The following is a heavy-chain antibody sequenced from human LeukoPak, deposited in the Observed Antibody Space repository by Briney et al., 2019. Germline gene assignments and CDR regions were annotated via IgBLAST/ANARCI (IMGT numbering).Heavy chain of an antibody. CDR3: GRDWGAKGDY. CDR1: GFSFTSYW. V-gene: IGHV3-7*01. CDR2: IKQDGSEK. J-gene: IGHJ4*02. Sequence: PGGSLRLSCVASGFSFTSYWMTWVRQVPGKGLEWVANIKQDGSEKYYVDSVKGRFTISRDNGKKSLYLQMNNLRAEDTAVYYWGRDWGAKGDYWGQGTLVPLSS. D-gene: IGHD3-16*01.